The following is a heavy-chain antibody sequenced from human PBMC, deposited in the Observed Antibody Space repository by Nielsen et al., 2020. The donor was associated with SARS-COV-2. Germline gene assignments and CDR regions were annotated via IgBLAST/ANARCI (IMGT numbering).Heavy chain of an antibody. CDR3: ARGPRGYSYGNFDY. Sequence: GGSLRLSCAASGFTFSSYAMSWVRQAPGKGLEWVSAISGSGGSTYYADSVKGRFTISRDNAKNSLYLQMNSLRAEDTAVYYCARGPRGYSYGNFDYWGQGTLVTVSS. CDR2: ISGSGGST. D-gene: IGHD5-18*01. J-gene: IGHJ4*02. V-gene: IGHV3-23*01. CDR1: GFTFSSYA.